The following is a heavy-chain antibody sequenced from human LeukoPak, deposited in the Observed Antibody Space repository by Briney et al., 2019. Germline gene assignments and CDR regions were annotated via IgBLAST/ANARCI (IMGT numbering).Heavy chain of an antibody. CDR2: IYYRGST. Sequence: SQTLALTCTVSGGSISSGGYYWSWLRQHPGKGLEWIGYIYYRGSTYYNPSLKSRVTISVDTSKNQFSLKLSSVTAADTAVYYCAREVIVVVPAASRWFDPWGEGTLVTVSS. CDR3: AREVIVVVPAASRWFDP. J-gene: IGHJ5*02. D-gene: IGHD2-2*01. CDR1: GGSISSGGYY. V-gene: IGHV4-31*03.